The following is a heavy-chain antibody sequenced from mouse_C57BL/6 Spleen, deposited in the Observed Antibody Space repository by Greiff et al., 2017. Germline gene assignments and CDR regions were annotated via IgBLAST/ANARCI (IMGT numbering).Heavy chain of an antibody. CDR2: IDPSDSES. V-gene: IGHV1-52*01. Sequence: QVQLQQPGAELVRPGSSVKLSCTASGYTFTSYWMHWVQQRPIQGLEWIGNIDPSDSESHYNQQFQDKATVTVDKSSSTEYMQLSSVTSEDSAVYCCARYQGNDPMDYWGQGTSVTVSS. CDR3: ARYQGNDPMDY. CDR1: GYTFTSYW. J-gene: IGHJ4*01. D-gene: IGHD2-2*01.